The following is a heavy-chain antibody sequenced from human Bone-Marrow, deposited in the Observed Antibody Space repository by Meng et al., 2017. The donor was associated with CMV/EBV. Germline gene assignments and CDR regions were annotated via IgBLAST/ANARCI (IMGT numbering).Heavy chain of an antibody. CDR2: ISSSSSYI. Sequence: GESLKISCAASGFTFSSYSMNWVRQAPGKVLEWVSSISSSSSYIYYADSVKGRFTISRGNAKNSLYLQMNSLRAEDTAVYYCAREGYCSSTSCSIKYWGQGTLVTVSS. V-gene: IGHV3-21*01. J-gene: IGHJ4*02. D-gene: IGHD2-2*01. CDR3: AREGYCSSTSCSIKY. CDR1: GFTFSSYS.